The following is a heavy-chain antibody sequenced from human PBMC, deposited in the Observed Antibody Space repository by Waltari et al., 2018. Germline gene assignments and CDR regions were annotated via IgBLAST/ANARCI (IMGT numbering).Heavy chain of an antibody. V-gene: IGHV4-34*01. Sequence: QVQLQQWGAGLLKPSETLSLTCAVYGGSFSGYYWSWIRQPPGKGLEWIGEINHSGSTNYNPSPKSRVTRSVDTSKNQFSLKLSSVTAADTAVYYCARGRYSSGWYGGYFQHWGQGTLVTVSS. CDR3: ARGRYSSGWYGGYFQH. CDR2: INHSGST. CDR1: GGSFSGYY. J-gene: IGHJ1*01. D-gene: IGHD6-19*01.